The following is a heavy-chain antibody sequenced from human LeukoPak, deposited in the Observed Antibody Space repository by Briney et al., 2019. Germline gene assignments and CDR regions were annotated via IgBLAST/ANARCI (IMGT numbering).Heavy chain of an antibody. V-gene: IGHV4-4*08. J-gene: IGHJ1*01. CDR3: AGRGQRYFRD. CDR1: GDSISSDY. Sequence: PSETLSLTCSVSGDSISSDYWSWIREPPGKGLEWIGYIYRIGNTDYNPYLKSRVTISLDTSKNQLSLNLTSVTAADTAVYYCAGRGQRYFRDWGQGTLVTVSS. CDR2: IYRIGNT.